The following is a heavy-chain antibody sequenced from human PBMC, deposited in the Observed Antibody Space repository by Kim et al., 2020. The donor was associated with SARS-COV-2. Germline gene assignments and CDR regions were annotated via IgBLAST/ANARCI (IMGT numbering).Heavy chain of an antibody. CDR3: ARYYYGSGTRSFDY. D-gene: IGHD3-10*01. J-gene: IGHJ4*02. Sequence: NPSLKRRVTISVDTSKNQVSLKLRSVTAADTAVYYCARYYYGSGTRSFDYWGQGTVVTVSS. V-gene: IGHV4-39*01.